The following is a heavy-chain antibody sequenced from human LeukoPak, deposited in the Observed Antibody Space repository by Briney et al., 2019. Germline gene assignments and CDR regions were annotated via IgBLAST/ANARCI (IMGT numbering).Heavy chain of an antibody. D-gene: IGHD3-22*01. J-gene: IGHJ4*02. CDR1: GYTFTGYY. Sequence: ASVKVSCKASGYTFTGYYMHWVRQAPGQGLEWMGWINPNSGGTNYAQKFQGRVTMTRDTSISTAYMELGRLRSDDTAVYYCARDYYDSSGYYYWGQGTLVTVSS. CDR2: INPNSGGT. V-gene: IGHV1-2*02. CDR3: ARDYYDSSGYYY.